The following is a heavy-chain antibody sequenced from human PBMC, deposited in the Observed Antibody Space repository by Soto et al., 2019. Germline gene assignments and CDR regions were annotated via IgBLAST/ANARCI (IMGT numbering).Heavy chain of an antibody. V-gene: IGHV4-30-4*01. CDR2: IYYTGRT. D-gene: IGHD6-19*01. CDR3: ARHSSGWIFDY. CDR1: GGSVSSDDYY. J-gene: IGHJ4*02. Sequence: PSETLSLTCTVSGGSVSSDDYYWTWIRQPPGEGLEWVGYIYYTGRTHYNPSPQSRLTISIDTSKNQFSLKLSSVTAADTAVYYCARHSSGWIFDYWGQGTLVTVSS.